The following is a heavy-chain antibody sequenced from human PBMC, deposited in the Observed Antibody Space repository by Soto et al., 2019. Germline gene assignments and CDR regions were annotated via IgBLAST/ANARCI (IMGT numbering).Heavy chain of an antibody. D-gene: IGHD6-13*01. CDR3: ANHPERIPEIGWFDP. V-gene: IGHV3-48*01. Sequence: EVQLVESGGGLVQPGGSLRLSCAASGFTFSSYSMNWVRQAPGKGLEWVSYIRSSSSTIYYADSVKGPFTISRDNAKNSLYLQMNSLRAEDTAVHYSANHPERIPEIGWFDPWGQGTLVTVSP. CDR2: IRSSSSTI. J-gene: IGHJ5*02. CDR1: GFTFSSYS.